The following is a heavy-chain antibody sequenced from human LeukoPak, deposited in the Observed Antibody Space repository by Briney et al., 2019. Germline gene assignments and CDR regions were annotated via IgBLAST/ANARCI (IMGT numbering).Heavy chain of an antibody. V-gene: IGHV4-4*07. CDR3: ARNPGYGLPGLAY. D-gene: IGHD3/OR15-3a*01. CDR1: GGSISSYY. CDR2: IYTSGST. J-gene: IGHJ4*02. Sequence: PSETLSLTCTVSGGSISSYYWNWIRQPAGKGLEWIGRIYTSGSTNYNPSLKSRVTMSVDTSKSQFSLKLTSVTAADTAVYYCARNPGYGLPGLAYWGQGTLVTVSS.